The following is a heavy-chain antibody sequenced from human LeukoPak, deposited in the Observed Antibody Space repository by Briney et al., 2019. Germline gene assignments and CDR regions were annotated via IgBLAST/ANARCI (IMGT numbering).Heavy chain of an antibody. J-gene: IGHJ3*02. CDR2: ISSSSSTI. D-gene: IGHD6-19*01. CDR1: GFTFSSYS. CDR3: ARDPIAVAGTGDAFDI. V-gene: IGHV3-48*01. Sequence: GGSLRLSCAASGFTFSSYSMNWVRQAPGKGLEWVSYISSSSSTIYYADSVKGRFTISRDNAKNSPYLQMNSLRAEDTAVYYCARDPIAVAGTGDAFDIWGQGTMVTVSS.